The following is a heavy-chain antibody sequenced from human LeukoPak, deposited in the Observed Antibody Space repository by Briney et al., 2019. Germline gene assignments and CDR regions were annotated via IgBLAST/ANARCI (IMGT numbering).Heavy chain of an antibody. J-gene: IGHJ4*02. CDR2: IIPIFGTA. CDR3: ARGPVSPDTAAAGTGYFDY. D-gene: IGHD6-13*01. V-gene: IGHV1-69*13. Sequence: ASVKVSCKASGGTFSSYAISWVRQAPGQGLEWMGGIIPIFGTANYAQKVQGRVTITADESTSTAYMELSSLRSEDTAVYYCARGPVSPDTAAAGTGYFDYWGQGTLVTVSS. CDR1: GGTFSSYA.